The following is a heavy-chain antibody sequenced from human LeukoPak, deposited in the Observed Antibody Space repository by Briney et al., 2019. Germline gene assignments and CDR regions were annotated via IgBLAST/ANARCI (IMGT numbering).Heavy chain of an antibody. CDR3: ARMRWLPPYNWFDP. Sequence: SETLSLTCTVSGGSISSGSYYWSWIRQPAGKGLVWIGRIYTSGSTNYNPSLKSRVTISVDTSKNQFSLKLSSVTAADTAVYYCARMRWLPPYNWFDPWGQGTLVTVSS. J-gene: IGHJ5*02. D-gene: IGHD5-24*01. CDR2: IYTSGST. CDR1: GGSISSGSYY. V-gene: IGHV4-61*02.